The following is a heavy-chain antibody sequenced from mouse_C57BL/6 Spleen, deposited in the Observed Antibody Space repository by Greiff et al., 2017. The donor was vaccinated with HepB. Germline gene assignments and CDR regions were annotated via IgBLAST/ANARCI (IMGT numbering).Heavy chain of an antibody. J-gene: IGHJ2*01. V-gene: IGHV5-17*01. CDR1: GFTFSDYG. CDR3: ARRHDGYYYFDY. D-gene: IGHD2-3*01. CDR2: ISSGSSTI. Sequence: DVHLVESGGGLVKPGGSLKLSCAASGFTFSDYGMHWVRQAPEKGLEWVAYISSGSSTIYYADTVKGRFTISRDNAKNTLFLQMTSLRSEDTAMYYCARRHDGYYYFDYWGQGTTLTVSS.